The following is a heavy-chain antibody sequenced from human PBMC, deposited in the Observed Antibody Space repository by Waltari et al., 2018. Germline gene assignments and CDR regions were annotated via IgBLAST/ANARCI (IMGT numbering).Heavy chain of an antibody. CDR1: GYSFTSYW. CDR2: SYPGDSDT. Sequence: EVQLVQSGAEVKKPGESLKISCKGSGYSFTSYWIGWVRQMPGKGLEWMGISYPGDSDTRYSPSFQGQVTISADKSISTAYLQWSSLKASDTAMYYCARRAYDFWSGYYPNWYFDLWGRGTLVTVSS. V-gene: IGHV5-51*01. J-gene: IGHJ2*01. D-gene: IGHD3-3*01. CDR3: ARRAYDFWSGYYPNWYFDL.